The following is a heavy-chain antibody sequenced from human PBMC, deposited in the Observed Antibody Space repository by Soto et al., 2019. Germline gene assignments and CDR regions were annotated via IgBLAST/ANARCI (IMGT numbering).Heavy chain of an antibody. Sequence: PSETLSLTCAVSGYSISSGYYWGWIRQPPGKGLEWIGSIYHSGSTNYNPSLKSRVTISVDKSKNQFSLKLSSVTAADTAVYYCARDYYGSGSYYYYYGMDVWGQGTTVTVSS. CDR3: ARDYYGSGSYYYYYGMDV. V-gene: IGHV4-38-2*02. D-gene: IGHD3-10*01. CDR2: IYHSGST. J-gene: IGHJ6*02. CDR1: GYSISSGYY.